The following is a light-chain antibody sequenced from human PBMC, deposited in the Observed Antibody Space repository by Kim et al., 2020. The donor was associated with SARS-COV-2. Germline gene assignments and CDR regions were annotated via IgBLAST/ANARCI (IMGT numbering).Light chain of an antibody. Sequence: QSALTPPPSASGSPGQSVTISCTGTSSDVGGYNYVSWYQQHPGKAPKLMIYEVSKRPSGVPDRFSGSKSGNTASLTVSGLQAEDEADYYCSSYAGTVLFGGGTQLTVL. CDR1: SSDVGGYNY. CDR3: SSYAGTVL. V-gene: IGLV2-8*01. CDR2: EVS. J-gene: IGLJ2*01.